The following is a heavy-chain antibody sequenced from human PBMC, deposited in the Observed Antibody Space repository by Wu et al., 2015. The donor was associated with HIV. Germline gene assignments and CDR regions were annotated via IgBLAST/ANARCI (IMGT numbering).Heavy chain of an antibody. V-gene: IGHV1-69*05. Sequence: QVQLVQSGAEVKKFGSSVKVSCKASRDTFTYFAINWVRQAPGQGLEWMGGIIPIHSIANYAQNFQGRVTITTDESTSTAYMELSSLRSEGTAVYYCARYAYYDSSGYYGRRDGWFDPGARDPGHRLL. CDR3: ARYAYYDSSGYYGRRDGWFDP. J-gene: IGHJ5*02. D-gene: IGHD3-22*01. CDR1: RDTFTYFA. CDR2: IIPIHSIA.